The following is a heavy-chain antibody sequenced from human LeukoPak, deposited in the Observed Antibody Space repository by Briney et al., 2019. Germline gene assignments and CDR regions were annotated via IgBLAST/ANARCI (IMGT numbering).Heavy chain of an antibody. CDR2: MSYSGST. CDR1: GGSISSSSYY. J-gene: IGHJ6*03. Sequence: SETLSLTCTVSGGSISSSSYYWGWIRQPPGKGLEWIGSMSYSGSTYYNPSLKSRVAIAVDTSKTQFSLKLSSVTAADTAVYYCARFYTTSQYGSGYMDVWGKGTTVTVSS. D-gene: IGHD3-10*01. CDR3: ARFYTTSQYGSGYMDV. V-gene: IGHV4-39*01.